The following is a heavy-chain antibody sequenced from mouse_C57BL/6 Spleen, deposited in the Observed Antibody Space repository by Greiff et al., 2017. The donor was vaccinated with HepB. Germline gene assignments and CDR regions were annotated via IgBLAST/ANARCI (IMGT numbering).Heavy chain of an antibody. CDR3: AREATMVTTDYFDY. CDR1: GYTFTSYW. Sequence: QVQLQQPGAELVRPGSSVKLSCKASGYTFTSYWMHWVKQRPIQGLEWIGNIDPSDSETHYNQKFKDKATLTVDKSSSTAYMQLSSLTSEDSAVYYCAREATMVTTDYFDYWGQGTTLTVSS. D-gene: IGHD2-2*01. V-gene: IGHV1-52*01. CDR2: IDPSDSET. J-gene: IGHJ2*01.